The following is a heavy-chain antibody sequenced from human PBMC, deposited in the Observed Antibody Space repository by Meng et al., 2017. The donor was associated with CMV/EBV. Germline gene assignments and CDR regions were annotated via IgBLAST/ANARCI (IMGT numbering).Heavy chain of an antibody. V-gene: IGHV3-74*01. Sequence: GESLKISCAASRFTFSSYWMHWVRQAPGKGLVWVSRINSDGSSTSYADSVKGRFTISRDNAKNTLYLQMNSLRAEDTAVYYCARGRRGSGSYSAYWGQGTLVTVSS. J-gene: IGHJ4*02. CDR2: INSDGSST. CDR1: RFTFSSYW. CDR3: ARGRRGSGSYSAY. D-gene: IGHD1-26*01.